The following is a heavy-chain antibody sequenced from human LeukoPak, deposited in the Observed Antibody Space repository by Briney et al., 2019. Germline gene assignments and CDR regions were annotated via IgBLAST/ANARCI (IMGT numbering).Heavy chain of an antibody. Sequence: PSQTLSLTCVISGDSVSSNSAAWNWIRQSPLRGLEWLGRTYYRSKWYYHYAVSMKSRITVNPDTSKNQFSLQLNSVTPEDTAVYYCARTRDLGPDYWGQGTLVTVSS. CDR2: TYYRSKWYY. CDR1: GDSVSSNSAA. CDR3: ARTRDLGPDY. V-gene: IGHV6-1*01. D-gene: IGHD1-26*01. J-gene: IGHJ4*02.